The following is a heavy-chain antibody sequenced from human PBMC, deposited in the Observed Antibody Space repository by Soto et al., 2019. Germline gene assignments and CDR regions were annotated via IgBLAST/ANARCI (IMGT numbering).Heavy chain of an antibody. V-gene: IGHV3-73*01. J-gene: IGHJ4*02. CDR3: TSGGSYYSYFDY. D-gene: IGHD1-26*01. CDR1: GFTFSGSA. Sequence: GGSLRLSCAASGFTFSGSAMHWVRQASGKGLEWVGRIRSKANSYATAYAASVKGRFTISRDDSKNTAYLQMNSLKTEDTAVYYCTSGGSYYSYFDYWGQGTLVTVSS. CDR2: IRSKANSYAT.